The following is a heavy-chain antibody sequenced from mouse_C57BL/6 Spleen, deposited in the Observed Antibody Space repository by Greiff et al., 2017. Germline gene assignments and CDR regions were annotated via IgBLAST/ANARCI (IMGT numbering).Heavy chain of an antibody. CDR3: AREAYYYGSSPFAD. Sequence: EVKVVESGPELVKPGASVKIPCKASGYTFTDYNMDWVKQSHGKSLEWIGDINPNNGGTIYNQKFKGKATLTVDKSSSTAYMELRSLTSEDTAVYYCAREAYYYGSSPFADWGQGTLVTVSA. D-gene: IGHD1-1*01. CDR1: GYTFTDYN. CDR2: INPNNGGT. V-gene: IGHV1-18*01. J-gene: IGHJ3*01.